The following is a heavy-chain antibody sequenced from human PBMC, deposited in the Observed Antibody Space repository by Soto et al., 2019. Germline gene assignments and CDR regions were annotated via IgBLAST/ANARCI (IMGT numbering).Heavy chain of an antibody. CDR1: GFTFSSYS. D-gene: IGHD2-15*01. CDR3: AREGSVVVVVPYYFDY. V-gene: IGHV3-21*01. J-gene: IGHJ4*02. CDR2: ISSSSSYI. Sequence: GGSLRLSCAASGFTFSSYSMNWVRQAPGKGLEWVSSISSSSSYIYYADSVKGRFTISRDNAKNSLYLQMNSLRAEDTAVYYCAREGSVVVVVPYYFDYWGQGTLVTVSS.